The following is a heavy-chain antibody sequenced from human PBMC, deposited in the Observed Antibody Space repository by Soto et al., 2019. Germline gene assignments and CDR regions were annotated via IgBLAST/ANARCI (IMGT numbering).Heavy chain of an antibody. J-gene: IGHJ6*02. CDR2: ISYDGSNK. D-gene: IGHD5-18*01. V-gene: IGHV3-30-3*01. CDR3: ASRGYRLHGDYGMDV. Sequence: QVQLVESGGGVVQPGRSLRLSCAASGFTFSSYAMHWVRQAPGKGLEWVAVISYDGSNKYYADSVKGRFTISRDNSKNTRYLQMNSLRAEDTAVYYCASRGYRLHGDYGMDVWGQGTTVTVSS. CDR1: GFTFSSYA.